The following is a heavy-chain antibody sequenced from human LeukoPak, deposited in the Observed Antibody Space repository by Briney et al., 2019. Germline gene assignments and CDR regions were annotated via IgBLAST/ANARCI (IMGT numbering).Heavy chain of an antibody. CDR3: AKIRWLQFTFGY. V-gene: IGHV3-23*01. J-gene: IGHJ4*02. D-gene: IGHD5-24*01. CDR2: ISGSGGST. CDR1: GFTFSSYA. Sequence: GGSLRLSCAASGFTFSSYAMSWVRQAPGKGLEWVSAISGSGGSTYYADSVKGRFTISRDNSKNTPYLQMNSLRAEDTAVYYCAKIRWLQFTFGYWGQGTLVTVSS.